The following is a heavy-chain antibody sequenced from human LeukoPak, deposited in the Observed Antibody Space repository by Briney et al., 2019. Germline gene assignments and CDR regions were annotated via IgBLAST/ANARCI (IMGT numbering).Heavy chain of an antibody. CDR2: IFPIFGTV. J-gene: IGHJ3*02. CDR1: GGTFSSYA. CDR3: ARGPRYDAFDI. Sequence: SVKVSCEASGGTFSSYAVSGVRQAPGQGREWVGGIFPIFGTVNYAQKFQGRVTITADKSTSTAYMELSRLRSEDTAVYYCARGPRYDAFDIWGQGTPVTVSS. V-gene: IGHV1-69*06.